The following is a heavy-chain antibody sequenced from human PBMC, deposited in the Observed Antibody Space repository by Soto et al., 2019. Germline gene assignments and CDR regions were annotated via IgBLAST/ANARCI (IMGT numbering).Heavy chain of an antibody. Sequence: PSETLSLTCTVSGGSISSYYWSWIRQPPGKGLEWIGYIYYSGSTNYNPSLKSRVTISVDTSKNQFSLKLSSVAAADTAVYYCARDARKGDYYGSGSLRHYYYYGMDVWGQGTTVTVSS. V-gene: IGHV4-59*01. CDR1: GGSISSYY. D-gene: IGHD3-10*01. CDR3: ARDARKGDYYGSGSLRHYYYYGMDV. J-gene: IGHJ6*02. CDR2: IYYSGST.